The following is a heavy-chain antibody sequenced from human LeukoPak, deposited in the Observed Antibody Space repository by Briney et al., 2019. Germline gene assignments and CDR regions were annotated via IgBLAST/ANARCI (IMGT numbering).Heavy chain of an antibody. CDR3: ARDLARITMVRGVIPGMDV. CDR2: INPNSGGT. J-gene: IGHJ6*02. D-gene: IGHD3-10*01. V-gene: IGHV1-2*02. Sequence: ASVKVSCKASGYTFTGYYMHWVRQAPGQGLEWMGWINPNSGGTNYAQKFQGRVIMTRDTSISTAYMELSRLRSDDTAVYYCARDLARITMVRGVIPGMDVWGQGTTVTVSS. CDR1: GYTFTGYY.